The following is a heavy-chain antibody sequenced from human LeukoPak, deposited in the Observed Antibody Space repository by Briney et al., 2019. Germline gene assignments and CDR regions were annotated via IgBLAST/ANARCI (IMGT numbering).Heavy chain of an antibody. D-gene: IGHD3-16*01. CDR1: GGTFSSYA. CDR2: IIPILGIA. V-gene: IGHV1-69*04. Sequence: ASVKVSCKASGGTFSSYAISWVRQAPGQGLEWMGRIIPILGIANYAQKFQGRVTITADKSTSTAYMELSSLRSEDTAVYYCARVTDLDSRGPLGGWGQGTLVTVSS. J-gene: IGHJ4*02. CDR3: ARVTDLDSRGPLGG.